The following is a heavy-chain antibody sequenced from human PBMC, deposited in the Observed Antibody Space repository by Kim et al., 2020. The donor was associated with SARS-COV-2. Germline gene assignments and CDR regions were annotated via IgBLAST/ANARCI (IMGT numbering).Heavy chain of an antibody. CDR2: ISYDGSNK. J-gene: IGHJ4*02. CDR3: AKPGSNYDFWSGGSGGY. D-gene: IGHD3-3*01. CDR1: GFTFSSYG. Sequence: GGSLRLSCAASGFTFSSYGMHWVRQAPGKGLEWVAVISYDGSNKYYADSVKGRFTISRDNSKNTLYLQMNSLRAEDTAVYYCAKPGSNYDFWSGGSGGYWGQGTLVTVSS. V-gene: IGHV3-30*18.